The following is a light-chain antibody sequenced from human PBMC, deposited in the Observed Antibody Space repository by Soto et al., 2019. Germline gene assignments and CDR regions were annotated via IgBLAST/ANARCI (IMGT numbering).Light chain of an antibody. Sequence: EIVLTQSPGTLSLSPGEGATLSCRASQTVSSRDLAWYQQKPGQAPRLLIYGASNRATGIPDRFSGSGSGTDFTLNISRLEPEDYAVYYCQQYGSSPLYTFCQGTKLEIK. J-gene: IGKJ2*01. CDR1: QTVSSRD. V-gene: IGKV3-20*01. CDR3: QQYGSSPLYT. CDR2: GAS.